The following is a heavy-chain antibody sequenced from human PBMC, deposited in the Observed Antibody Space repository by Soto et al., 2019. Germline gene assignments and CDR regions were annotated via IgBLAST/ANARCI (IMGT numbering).Heavy chain of an antibody. CDR2: ITTSGGNT. Sequence: EVQLLESGGGLVQPGGSLRLSCAASGFTFSTYAMSWVRQAPGKGLEWVSTITTSGGNTYYADSVQGRYTISRDNSKNTLYLKMNSLRAEDTAVYYCAGRYCTNGVCYTNYYYYIDVWCKGTTVTVSS. V-gene: IGHV3-23*01. CDR1: GFTFSTYA. D-gene: IGHD2-8*01. J-gene: IGHJ6*03. CDR3: AGRYCTNGVCYTNYYYYIDV.